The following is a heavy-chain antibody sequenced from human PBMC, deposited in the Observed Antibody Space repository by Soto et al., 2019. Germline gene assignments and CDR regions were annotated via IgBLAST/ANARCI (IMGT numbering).Heavy chain of an antibody. J-gene: IGHJ4*02. CDR3: AREPII. CDR1: GGSISSGGDY. D-gene: IGHD3-10*01. CDR2: IYYSGST. V-gene: IGHV4-31*03. Sequence: QVQLQESGPGLVKPSQTLSLTCTVSGGSISSGGDYWRWIRQHPGKGLEWIGYIYYSGSTYYNASLKSRVTISVDTSKTQFSLKLSSVTAADTAVYYCAREPIIWSQGTLVTVSS.